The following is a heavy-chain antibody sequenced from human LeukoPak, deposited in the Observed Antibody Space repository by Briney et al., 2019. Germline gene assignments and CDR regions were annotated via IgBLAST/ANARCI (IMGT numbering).Heavy chain of an antibody. D-gene: IGHD3-10*01. CDR3: ARDRRGYYDSGSYYPLI. Sequence: ASVKVSCKASGYRFTGYYIHWARQAPGQGLEWMGWINPNSGGTSYAQKFQGRVTMTRDTSVSTAYMEVSRLRSDDTAVYFCARDRRGYYDSGSYYPLIWGQGTLVTVSS. V-gene: IGHV1-2*02. J-gene: IGHJ4*02. CDR1: GYRFTGYY. CDR2: INPNSGGT.